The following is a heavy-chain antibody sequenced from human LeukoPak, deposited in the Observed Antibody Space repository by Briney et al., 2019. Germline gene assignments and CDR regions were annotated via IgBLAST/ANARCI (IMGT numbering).Heavy chain of an antibody. V-gene: IGHV1-2*02. D-gene: IGHD2-2*01. CDR1: GYTFTGYY. CDR2: INPNSGST. J-gene: IGHJ5*02. Sequence: ASVKVSCKASGYTFTGYYMHWVRQAPGQGLEWMGWINPNSGSTNYAQKFQGRVTMTRDTSISTAYMELSRLRSDDTAVYYCAREGGDCSSTSCRPPHWFDPWGQGTLVTVSS. CDR3: AREGGDCSSTSCRPPHWFDP.